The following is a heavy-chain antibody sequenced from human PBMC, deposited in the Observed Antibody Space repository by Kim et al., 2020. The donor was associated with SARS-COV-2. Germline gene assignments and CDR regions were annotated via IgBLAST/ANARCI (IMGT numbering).Heavy chain of an antibody. J-gene: IGHJ6*02. Sequence: ASVKVSCKASGYTFTSYDINWVRQATGQGLEWMGWMNPNSGNTGYAQKFQGRVTMTRNTSISTAYMELSSLRSEDTAVYYCARARCSSTSCPYYYYYGMDVWGQGTTVTVSS. CDR2: MNPNSGNT. CDR1: GYTFTSYD. CDR3: ARARCSSTSCPYYYYYGMDV. V-gene: IGHV1-8*01. D-gene: IGHD2-2*01.